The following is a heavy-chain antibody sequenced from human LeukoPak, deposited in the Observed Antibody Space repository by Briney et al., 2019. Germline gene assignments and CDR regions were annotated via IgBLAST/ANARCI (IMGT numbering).Heavy chain of an antibody. CDR3: ARHPPHYDFWSGYYPLFDY. CDR2: IYPGDSDT. V-gene: IGHV5-51*01. Sequence: GESLKISCKGSGYGFTSYWIGWVRQMPGKGLEWMGIIYPGDSDTRYSPSFQGQVTISADKSISTAYLQWSSLKASDTAMYYCARHPPHYDFWSGYYPLFDYWGQGTLVTVSS. CDR1: GYGFTSYW. J-gene: IGHJ4*02. D-gene: IGHD3-3*01.